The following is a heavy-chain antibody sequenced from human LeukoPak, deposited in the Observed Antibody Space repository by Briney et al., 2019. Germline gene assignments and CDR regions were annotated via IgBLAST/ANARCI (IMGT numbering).Heavy chain of an antibody. CDR1: GFTFSSYS. CDR3: ARDRDGSDH. CDR2: ISSSSSTI. D-gene: IGHD3-10*01. J-gene: IGHJ4*02. V-gene: IGHV3-48*01. Sequence: GGSLRLSCAASGFTFSSYSMNWVRQAPGKGLEWVSYISSSSSTIYYADSVKGRFTTSRDNAKNSLYLQMNSLRAEDTAVYYCARDRDGSDHWGQGTLVTVSS.